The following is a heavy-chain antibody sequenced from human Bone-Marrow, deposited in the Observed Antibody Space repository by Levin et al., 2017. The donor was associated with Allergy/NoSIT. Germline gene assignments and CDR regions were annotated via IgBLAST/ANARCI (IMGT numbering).Heavy chain of an antibody. CDR2: FNPDTGGA. Sequence: ASVKVSCKATGYTLTDHYVHWVRQAPGQGLEWLGWFNPDTGGAQYAEKFHGRLTMTRDTSINTAYLEVGGLIFGDTAIYYCARDPVKRDGYNLDYWGQGSLVTVSS. J-gene: IGHJ4*02. CDR3: ARDPVKRDGYNLDY. D-gene: IGHD5-24*01. CDR1: GYTLTDHY. V-gene: IGHV1-2*02.